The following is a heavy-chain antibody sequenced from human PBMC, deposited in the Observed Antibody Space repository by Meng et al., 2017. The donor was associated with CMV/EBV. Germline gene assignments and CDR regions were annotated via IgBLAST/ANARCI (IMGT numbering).Heavy chain of an antibody. J-gene: IGHJ4*02. CDR3: ARGIYDSSGYYYYYFDY. Sequence: PSTSAAWTWIRHSPSRGLEWLGRTFYRSKWYNYYAVSVKSRITINPHTSKNQFSLQLISVTPEATAVYYCARGIYDSSGYYYYYFDYWGQGTLVTVSS. CDR2: TFYRSKWYN. CDR1: PSTSAA. D-gene: IGHD3-22*01. V-gene: IGHV6-1*01.